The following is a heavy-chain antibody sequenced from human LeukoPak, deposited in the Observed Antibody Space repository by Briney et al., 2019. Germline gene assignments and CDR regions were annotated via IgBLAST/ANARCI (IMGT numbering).Heavy chain of an antibody. Sequence: PSETLSLTCAVYGGSFCGYYWSWIRQPPGKGLEWIGEINHSGSTNYNPSLKSRVTISVDTSKNQFSLKLSSVTAADTAVYYCARGRGGYCSGGSCYYYWGQGTLVTVSS. CDR3: ARGRGGYCSGGSCYYY. V-gene: IGHV4-34*01. D-gene: IGHD2-15*01. J-gene: IGHJ4*02. CDR1: GGSFCGYY. CDR2: INHSGST.